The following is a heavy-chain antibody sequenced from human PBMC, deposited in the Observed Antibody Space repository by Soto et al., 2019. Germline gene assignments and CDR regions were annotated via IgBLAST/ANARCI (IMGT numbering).Heavy chain of an antibody. CDR1: GGSISSQY. D-gene: IGHD3-22*01. V-gene: IGHV4-59*11. J-gene: IGHJ4*02. CDR3: ARDQNSSGYLDS. Sequence: KPSETLSLTCTVSGGSISSQYWSWIRQPPGKGLEWIGYIYYSGFTDYNPSLKSRVTISEDTSKNQFSLRLTSVTAADTAVYYCARDQNSSGYLDSWGPGILVTVSS. CDR2: IYYSGFT.